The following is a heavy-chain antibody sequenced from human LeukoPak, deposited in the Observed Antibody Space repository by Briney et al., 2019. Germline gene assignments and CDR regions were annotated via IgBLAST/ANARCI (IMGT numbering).Heavy chain of an antibody. CDR1: GFTVSNAY. Sequence: GGSLRLSCAASGFTVSNAYMNWVRQAPGKGLEWVSVIYSGGGTAYADSVKGRFTISRDNSKNTLYLQMNSLRAEDTAVYYCARDRKLLWYFDLWGRGTLVTVSS. CDR3: ARDRKLLWYFDL. CDR2: IYSGGGT. V-gene: IGHV3-66*01. J-gene: IGHJ2*01. D-gene: IGHD2-21*02.